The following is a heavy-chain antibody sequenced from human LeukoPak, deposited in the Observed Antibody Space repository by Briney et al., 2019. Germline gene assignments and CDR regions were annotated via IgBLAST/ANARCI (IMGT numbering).Heavy chain of an antibody. V-gene: IGHV1-46*01. Sequence: ASVKVSCKASGYTFTSYYMHWVRQAPGQGLEWMGIINPSGGSKSYAQKFQGRVTMTRDTSTSTVYMELSSLRSEDTAVYYCARVAGREAHVDYWGQGTLVTVSS. CDR1: GYTFTSYY. CDR2: INPSGGSK. CDR3: ARVAGREAHVDY. J-gene: IGHJ4*02.